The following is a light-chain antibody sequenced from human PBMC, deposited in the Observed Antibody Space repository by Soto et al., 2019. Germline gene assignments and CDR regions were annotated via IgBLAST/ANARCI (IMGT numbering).Light chain of an antibody. CDR3: QQYNNWPIT. J-gene: IGKJ5*01. Sequence: EIVMTQSPATLSVSPGERATLSCRASQNVLSNLAWYQQKPGQAPRLLIYGASTRATGLPARFSGSGSGTQFTLTNSSLQSEDFAVYYCQQYNNWPITFGQGTRLEIK. CDR1: QNVLSN. V-gene: IGKV3-15*01. CDR2: GAS.